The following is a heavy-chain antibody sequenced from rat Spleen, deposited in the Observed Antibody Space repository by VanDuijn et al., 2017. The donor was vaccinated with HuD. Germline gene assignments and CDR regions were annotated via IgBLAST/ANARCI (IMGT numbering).Heavy chain of an antibody. J-gene: IGHJ4*01. CDR2: IWNTGGT. V-gene: IGHV2-41*01. D-gene: IGHD1-2*01. Sequence: QVRLKESGPGLVQPSQTLSLTCTVAGFSLTSYNVHWVRQPPGKGLEWMGVIWNTGGTRYNSALKSRLSINKDTSKSQVFLKMNSLQTEDTATYYCARDMSSLYVMNAWGQGASVTVSS. CDR1: GFSLTSYN. CDR3: ARDMSSLYVMNA.